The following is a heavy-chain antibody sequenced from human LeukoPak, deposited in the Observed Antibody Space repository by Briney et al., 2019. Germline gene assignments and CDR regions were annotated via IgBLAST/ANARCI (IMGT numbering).Heavy chain of an antibody. D-gene: IGHD4-17*01. CDR2: IYYSGST. J-gene: IGHJ4*02. CDR3: ARADYGDYGEYYFDY. V-gene: IGHV4-61*01. Sequence: SETLSLTCTVFGGSVSSGSYYWSWIRQPPGKGLEWIGYIYYSGSTNYNPSLKSRVTISVDTSKNQFSLKLSSVTAADTAVYYCARADYGDYGEYYFDYWGQGTLVTVSS. CDR1: GGSVSSGSYY.